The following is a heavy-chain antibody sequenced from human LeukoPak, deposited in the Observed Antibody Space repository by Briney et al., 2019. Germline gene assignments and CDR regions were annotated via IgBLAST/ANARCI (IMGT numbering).Heavy chain of an antibody. V-gene: IGHV1-2*02. Sequence: ASVKVSCKASGYTFTGYYMHWVRQAPGQGLKWMGWINPNSGGTNYAQKFQGRVTMTRDTSISTAYMELSRLRSDDAAVYYCARAYSSTSCLNDYWGQGTLVTVSS. CDR3: ARAYSSTSCLNDY. J-gene: IGHJ4*02. CDR1: GYTFTGYY. D-gene: IGHD2-2*01. CDR2: INPNSGGT.